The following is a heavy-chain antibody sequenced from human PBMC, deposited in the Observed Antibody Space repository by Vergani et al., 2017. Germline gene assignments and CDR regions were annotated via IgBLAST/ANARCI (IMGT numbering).Heavy chain of an antibody. CDR3: AKNPGISTTRHYYAMDV. V-gene: IGHV3-11*04. CDR1: GFKFSDHY. D-gene: IGHD4-23*01. Sequence: LEESGGGSVKPEGPLRLPCAASGFKFSDHYMSWIRQAPGKGLEWVSHISPGASTVSYTDSVTGRFTVSRDNDNNSLTLDMTTLRVEDTAVYYCAKNPGISTTRHYYAMDVWGQGTTVTVSS. CDR2: ISPGASTV. J-gene: IGHJ6*02.